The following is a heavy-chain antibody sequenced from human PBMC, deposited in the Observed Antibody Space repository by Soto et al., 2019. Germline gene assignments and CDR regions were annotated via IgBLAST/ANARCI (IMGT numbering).Heavy chain of an antibody. J-gene: IGHJ4*02. CDR1: GFTFSSYG. D-gene: IGHD2-15*01. Sequence: QVQLVESGGGVVQPGRSLRLSCAASGFTFSSYGMHWVRQAPGKGLEWVAVISYDGSNKYYADSVKGRFTISRDNSKNTLYLQINRLIEEDTAVDYGAEERDIVVVVDPLDYWGQGTLVTVSS. V-gene: IGHV3-30*18. CDR3: AEERDIVVVVDPLDY. CDR2: ISYDGSNK.